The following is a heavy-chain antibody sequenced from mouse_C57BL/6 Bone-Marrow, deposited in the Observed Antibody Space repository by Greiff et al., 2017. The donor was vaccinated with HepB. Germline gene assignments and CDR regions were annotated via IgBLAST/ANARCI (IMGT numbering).Heavy chain of an antibody. Sequence: VKLQQSGPGLVQPSQSLSITCTASGFSLTSYGVHWVRQSPGKGLEWLGVIWSGGSTDYNAAFISRLSISKDNAKSQVFFKMNSLQADDTAIYYCARRGGSSLAWFAYWGQGTLVTVSA. D-gene: IGHD1-1*01. V-gene: IGHV2-2*01. CDR1: GFSLTSYG. CDR2: IWSGGST. J-gene: IGHJ3*01. CDR3: ARRGGSSLAWFAY.